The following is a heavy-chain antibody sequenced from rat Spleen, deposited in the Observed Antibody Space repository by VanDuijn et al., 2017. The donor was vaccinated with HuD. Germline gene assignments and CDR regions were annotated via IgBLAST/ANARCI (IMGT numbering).Heavy chain of an antibody. J-gene: IGHJ4*01. D-gene: IGHD4-3*01. CDR2: IWTGGTT. Sequence: QVQLKESGPGLVQPSQTLSLACTVSGFSLTSYLVHWVRQPSGKGLEWMGLIWTGGTTEYNSALKSRLSISRDTSKSQVFLKMNSLQTEDTATYYCARAGGVDYYVMDAWGQGASVTVSS. CDR3: ARAGGVDYYVMDA. CDR1: GFSLTSYL. V-gene: IGHV2-43*01.